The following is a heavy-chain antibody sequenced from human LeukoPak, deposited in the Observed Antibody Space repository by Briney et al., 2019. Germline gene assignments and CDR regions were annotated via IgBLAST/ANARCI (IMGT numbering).Heavy chain of an antibody. D-gene: IGHD2-15*01. CDR2: INHSGST. J-gene: IGHJ4*02. CDR3: ARGSGPRWYFDY. Sequence: PSETLSLTCAVYGGSFSGYYWSWIRQPPGKGLEWIGEINHSGSTNYNPSLKSRVTISVDTSKNQFSLKLSSVTAADTAVYYCARGSGPRWYFDYWGQGTLATVSS. CDR1: GGSFSGYY. V-gene: IGHV4-34*01.